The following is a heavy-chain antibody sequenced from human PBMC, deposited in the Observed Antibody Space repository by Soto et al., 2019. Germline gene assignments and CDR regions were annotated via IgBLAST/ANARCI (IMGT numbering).Heavy chain of an antibody. D-gene: IGHD6-19*01. CDR3: ARHYSSGSRNWFDP. V-gene: IGHV4-39*01. J-gene: IGHJ5*02. Sequence: QLQLQESGPGLVKPSETLSLTCSVSGVSINSSSYFWGWVRQPPGKWLEWIGSIYYSGSTYYNPSLRSRVTLSVDTSKNQFSLKLRSVTAADTAVFYCARHYSSGSRNWFDPWGQGTLVTVSS. CDR1: GVSINSSSYF. CDR2: IYYSGST.